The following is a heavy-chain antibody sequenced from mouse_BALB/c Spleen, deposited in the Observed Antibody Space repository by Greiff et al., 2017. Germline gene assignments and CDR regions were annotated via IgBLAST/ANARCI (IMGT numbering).Heavy chain of an antibody. V-gene: IGHV5-6-3*01. J-gene: IGHJ1*01. CDR2: INSNGGST. Sequence: EVQVVESGGGLVQPGGSLKLSCAASGFTFSSYGMSWVRQTPDKRLELVATINSNGGSTYYPDSVKGRFTISRDNAKNTLYLQMSSLKSEDTAMYYCARKGPYFDVWGAGTTVTVSS. CDR1: GFTFSSYG. CDR3: ARKGPYFDV.